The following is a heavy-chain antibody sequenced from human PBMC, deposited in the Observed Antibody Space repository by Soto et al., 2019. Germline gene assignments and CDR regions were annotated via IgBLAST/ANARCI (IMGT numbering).Heavy chain of an antibody. V-gene: IGHV5-51*01. CDR1: GYSFTSYW. Sequence: GESLKISCKGSGYSFTSYWISWVRQMPGKGLEWMAIIYPGDSDTKYSPSFQGQVTISVDKSFSTAYLQWSSLQASDTAIYYCARHRRYSGSYDYWGQGTLVTVSS. J-gene: IGHJ4*02. D-gene: IGHD1-26*01. CDR2: IYPGDSDT. CDR3: ARHRRYSGSYDY.